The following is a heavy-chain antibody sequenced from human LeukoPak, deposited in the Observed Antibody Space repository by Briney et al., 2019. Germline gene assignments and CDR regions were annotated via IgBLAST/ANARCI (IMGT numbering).Heavy chain of an antibody. J-gene: IGHJ6*02. D-gene: IGHD2-2*01. CDR1: GYTFTRYY. CDR3: ARDPAPADGMDV. Sequence: RASVTVSCKASGYTFTRYYMHRVRQAPGQGLEWMGVINPSGGSASYAQKFQGRVTMTRDTSTSTVHMELSSLRSGDTAVYYCARDPAPADGMDVWGQGTTVTVSS. CDR2: INPSGGSA. V-gene: IGHV1-46*01.